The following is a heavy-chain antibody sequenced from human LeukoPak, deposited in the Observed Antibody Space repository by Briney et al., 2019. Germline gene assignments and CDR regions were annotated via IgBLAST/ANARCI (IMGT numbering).Heavy chain of an antibody. J-gene: IGHJ4*02. Sequence: GGSLRLSCAASGFTFSDYYMSWIRQAPGKGLEWVSYISSSGSTIYYADSVKGRFTISRDNSKNTLYLQMNSLRAEDTAVYYCAKTPYSSSWFSSFDYWGQGTLVTVSS. CDR1: GFTFSDYY. CDR3: AKTPYSSSWFSSFDY. D-gene: IGHD6-13*01. V-gene: IGHV3-11*01. CDR2: ISSSGSTI.